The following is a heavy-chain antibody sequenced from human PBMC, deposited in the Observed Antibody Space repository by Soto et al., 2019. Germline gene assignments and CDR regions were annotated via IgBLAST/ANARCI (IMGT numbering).Heavy chain of an antibody. J-gene: IGHJ4*02. V-gene: IGHV4-39*01. CDR3: VSQVPGIANYFDY. D-gene: IGHD2-21*01. Sequence: PSETLSLTCPVSGGSFSITNYYWGWIRQPPGKGLEWIGSVYYSGIAYYNPSLKSRVTISVDTSKKQFSLDLSSVTAADTAVYYCVSQVPGIANYFDYWGQGALVTVSS. CDR1: GGSFSITNYY. CDR2: VYYSGIA.